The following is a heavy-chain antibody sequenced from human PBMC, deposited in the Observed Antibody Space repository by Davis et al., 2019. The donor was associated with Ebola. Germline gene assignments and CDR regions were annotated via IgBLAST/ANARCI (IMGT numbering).Heavy chain of an antibody. J-gene: IGHJ4*02. CDR1: GFTFSSYA. CDR2: IKQDGSEK. CDR3: ARDRASATFFDY. Sequence: GGSLRLSCAASGFTFSSYAMSWVRQAPGKGLEWVANIKQDGSEKYYVDSVKGRFTISRDSAKNSLYLQMNSLRDEDTAVYYCARDRASATFFDYWGQGTLVTVSS. D-gene: IGHD3-16*01. V-gene: IGHV3-7*01.